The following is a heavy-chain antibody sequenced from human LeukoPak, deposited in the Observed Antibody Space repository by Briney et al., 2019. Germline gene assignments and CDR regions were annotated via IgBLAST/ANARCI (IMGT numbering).Heavy chain of an antibody. CDR2: INHSGST. Sequence: SETLSLTCAVYGGSFSGYYWSWIRQPPGKGLEWIGEINHSGSTNYNPSLTSRVTISVDTSKNQFSLKLSSVAAADTAVYYCARGPYHWFDPWGQGTLVTVSS. V-gene: IGHV4-34*01. CDR1: GGSFSGYY. CDR3: ARGPYHWFDP. J-gene: IGHJ5*02.